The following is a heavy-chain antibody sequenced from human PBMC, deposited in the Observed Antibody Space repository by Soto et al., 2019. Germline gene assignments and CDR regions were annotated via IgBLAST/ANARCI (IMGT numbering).Heavy chain of an antibody. J-gene: IGHJ5*02. CDR1: GFTFSSYW. D-gene: IGHD1-26*01. CDR3: ARGWGLDP. Sequence: EVQLVESGGGLVQPGGSLRLSCAASGFTFSSYWMTWVRQAPGKGLEWVANIKQDGSEKYYVDSVKGRFTISRDNAKNSLYLQMNCLRAEDSGVYYCARGWGLDPWGQGTLVIVSS. V-gene: IGHV3-7*04. CDR2: IKQDGSEK.